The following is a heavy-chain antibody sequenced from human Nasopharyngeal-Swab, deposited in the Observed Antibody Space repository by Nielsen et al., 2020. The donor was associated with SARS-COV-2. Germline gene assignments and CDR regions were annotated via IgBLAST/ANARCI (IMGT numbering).Heavy chain of an antibody. D-gene: IGHD6-25*01. CDR2: IWYDGSEK. CDR1: GFSFRDSA. CDR3: ARDPPFSGWTLES. V-gene: IGHV3-33*01. J-gene: IGHJ4*02. Sequence: GESLKISCAASGFSFRDSAMHWVRQAPGKGLEWVAVIWYDGSEKYYVDSVKGRFTISRDNSKNTLYLQMNSLRAEDTVVYYCARDPPFSGWTLESWGQGTLVTVSS.